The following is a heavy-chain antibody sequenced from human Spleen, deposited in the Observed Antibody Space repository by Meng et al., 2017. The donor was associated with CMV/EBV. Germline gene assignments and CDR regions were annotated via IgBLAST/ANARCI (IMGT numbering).Heavy chain of an antibody. CDR1: NW. V-gene: IGHV4-4*02. CDR2: IYHSGST. J-gene: IGHJ4*02. CDR3: ARATLDQAGITVLGVVRPNFFDL. D-gene: IGHD3-3*01. Sequence: NWWSWVRQPPGKGLEWIGEIYHSGSTNYSPSLKSRVTMSVDKPKNQFSLKLTSVTAADTAVYYCARATLDQAGITVLGVVRPNFFDLWGQGALVTVSS.